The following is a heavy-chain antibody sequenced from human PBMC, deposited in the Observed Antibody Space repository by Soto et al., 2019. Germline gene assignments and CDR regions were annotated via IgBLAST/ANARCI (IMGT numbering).Heavy chain of an antibody. D-gene: IGHD4-4*01. CDR3: AKADSNYAGRFSYYYMDV. V-gene: IGHV1-18*01. CDR1: GYTFRSYG. Sequence: QVQLVQSGTEVKKPGASVKVSCKASGYTFRSYGISWVRQAPGQGLEWMGWISGYYGNTHYSQKFQGKVTMTTDTSTSTAYMELRNLRSDDTAVYYCAKADSNYAGRFSYYYMDVWGTGTMVTVSS. CDR2: ISGYYGNT. J-gene: IGHJ6*03.